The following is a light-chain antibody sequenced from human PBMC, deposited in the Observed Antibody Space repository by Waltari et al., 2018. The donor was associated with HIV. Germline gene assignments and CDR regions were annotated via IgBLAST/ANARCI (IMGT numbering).Light chain of an antibody. CDR3: SSYAGSNNLYD. CDR1: SSHDGGSNY. J-gene: IGLJ1*01. V-gene: IGLV2-8*01. Sequence: VTSSHDGGSNYVSRYQQHPDKVPKHIIYEVSQRPPGVPDRLSRSKSGDTASLTVSGHQGEGEDDYYCSSYAGSNNLYDFGTWTNVTVL. CDR2: EVS.